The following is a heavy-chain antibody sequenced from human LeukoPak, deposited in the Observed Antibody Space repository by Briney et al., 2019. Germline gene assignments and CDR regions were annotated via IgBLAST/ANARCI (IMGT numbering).Heavy chain of an antibody. CDR2: INHNGNVN. D-gene: IGHD3-16*01. CDR3: ARGGGLDV. J-gene: IGHJ6*02. CDR1: GFTFSRYS. V-gene: IGHV3-7*03. Sequence: GGSLRLSCAASGFTFSRYSMNWARQAPGKGLEWVASINHNGNVNYYVDSVKGRFTISRDNAKNSLYLQMSNLRAEDTAVYFCARGGGLDVWGQGATVTVSS.